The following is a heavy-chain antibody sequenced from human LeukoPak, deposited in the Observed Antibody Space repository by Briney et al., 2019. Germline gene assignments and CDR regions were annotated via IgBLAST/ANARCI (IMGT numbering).Heavy chain of an antibody. Sequence: PSETLSLTCTVSGGSISSSSYYWGWIRQPPGKGLEWIGSIYYSGSTYYNPSLKSRVTISVDTSKNQFSLKLSSVTAADTAVYYCARVGQNGITMIPPVPVGAFDIWGQGTMVTVSS. CDR2: IYYSGST. CDR1: GGSISSSSYY. CDR3: ARVGQNGITMIPPVPVGAFDI. V-gene: IGHV4-39*07. J-gene: IGHJ3*02. D-gene: IGHD3-22*01.